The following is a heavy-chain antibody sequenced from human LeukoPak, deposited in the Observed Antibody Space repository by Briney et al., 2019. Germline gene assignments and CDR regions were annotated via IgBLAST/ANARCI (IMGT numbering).Heavy chain of an antibody. CDR2: IVVGSGNT. D-gene: IGHD3-22*01. CDR1: GFTFTSSA. J-gene: IGHJ3*02. CDR3: AADRKSSGFDDAFDI. Sequence: SVKVSCKASGFTFTSSAMQWVRQARGQRLEWIGWIVVGSGNTNYAQKFQERVTITRDMSTSTAYMELRSLRSVDPAVYYCAADRKSSGFDDAFDIWGQGTMVTVSS. V-gene: IGHV1-58*02.